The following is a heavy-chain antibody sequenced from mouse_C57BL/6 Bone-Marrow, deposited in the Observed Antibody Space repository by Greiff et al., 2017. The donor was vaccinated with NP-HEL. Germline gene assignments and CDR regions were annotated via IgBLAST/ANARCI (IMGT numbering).Heavy chain of an antibody. Sequence: EVQVVESGGDLVKPGGSLKLSCAASGFTFSSYGMSWVRQTPDKRLEWVATISSGGSYTYYPDSVKGRFIISRDNAKNTLYLQMAGLKSEDTAMYYCARQRGSSPYWGQGTLVTVSA. CDR3: ARQRGSSPY. V-gene: IGHV5-6*01. CDR1: GFTFSSYG. CDR2: ISSGGSYT. J-gene: IGHJ3*01. D-gene: IGHD1-1*01.